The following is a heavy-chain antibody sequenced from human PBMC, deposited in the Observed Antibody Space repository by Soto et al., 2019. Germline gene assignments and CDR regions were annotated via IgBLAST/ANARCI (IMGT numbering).Heavy chain of an antibody. Sequence: ASVKVSCKASGYTFTSYGINWVRQAPGQGLEWMGWISPYNGNKNYAHKVQGRVTMTTDTATNTAYMELRGLISDDTAVYYCARDRRYYDFSIGDPFDPWGQGTLVTVSS. D-gene: IGHD3-3*01. CDR1: GYTFTSYG. CDR3: ARDRRYYDFSIGDPFDP. J-gene: IGHJ5*02. CDR2: ISPYNGNK. V-gene: IGHV1-18*01.